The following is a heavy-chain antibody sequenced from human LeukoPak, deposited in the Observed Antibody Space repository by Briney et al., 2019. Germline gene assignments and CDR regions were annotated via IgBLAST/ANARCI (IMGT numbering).Heavy chain of an antibody. V-gene: IGHV1-69*13. J-gene: IGHJ3*02. CDR2: IIPIFGTT. Sequence: SVKVSCKASGGTFSSYAISWVRQAPGRGLAWMGGIIPIFGTTNYAQNFQGRATITADESTSTAHMELSSLRSEDTAVYYCVKGDGELLLRSAFDIWGQGTMVTVSS. CDR3: VKGDGELLLRSAFDI. CDR1: GGTFSSYA. D-gene: IGHD1-26*01.